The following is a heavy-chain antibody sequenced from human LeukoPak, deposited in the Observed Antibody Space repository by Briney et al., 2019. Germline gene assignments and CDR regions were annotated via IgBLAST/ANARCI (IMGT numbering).Heavy chain of an antibody. CDR2: INQSGST. CDR1: GGSFSGYC. J-gene: IGHJ4*02. V-gene: IGHV4-34*01. D-gene: IGHD3-10*01. CDR3: ARLYGSGSYYRH. Sequence: PSETLSLTCAVYGGSFSGYCWSWSRQPPGKGLEWIGEINQSGSTNYNPSLKSRVTISVDTSKNQFSLKLNSVTAADTAIYYCARLYGSGSYYRHWGQGSLVTVSS.